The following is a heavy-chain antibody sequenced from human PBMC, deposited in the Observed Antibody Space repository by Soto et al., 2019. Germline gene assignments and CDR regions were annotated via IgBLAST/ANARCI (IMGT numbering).Heavy chain of an antibody. CDR2: IYYMAST. D-gene: IGHD5-12*01. CDR3: ARGGGYSGYDFFGLYL. Sequence: QVQLQESGPGLVKPSQTLSLTCTVSGGSISSGGYYCSWIRQHPGKGLEGIGYIYYMASTNYNPSLHRRVTLPVPASKNQFSLKLSSVTAADPAVYYCARGGGYSGYDFFGLYLWGPGTPVTVPS. CDR1: GGSISSGGYY. V-gene: IGHV4-31*03. J-gene: IGHJ6*02.